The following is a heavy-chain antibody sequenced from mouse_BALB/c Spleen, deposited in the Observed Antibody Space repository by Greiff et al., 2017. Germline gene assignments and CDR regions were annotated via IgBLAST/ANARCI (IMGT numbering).Heavy chain of an antibody. V-gene: IGHV5-9-4*01. CDR2: ISSGGSYT. D-gene: IGHD1-1*01. CDR3: ARGYYGSGAY. Sequence: EVKLVESGGGLVKPGGSLKLSCAASGFTFSSYAMSWVRQSPEKRLEWVAEISSGGSYTYYPDTVTGRFTISRDNAKNTLYLEMSSLRSEDTAMYYCARGYYGSGAYWGQGTLVTVSA. J-gene: IGHJ3*01. CDR1: GFTFSSYA.